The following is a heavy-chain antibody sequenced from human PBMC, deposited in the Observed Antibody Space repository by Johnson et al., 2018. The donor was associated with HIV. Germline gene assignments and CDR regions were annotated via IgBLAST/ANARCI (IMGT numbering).Heavy chain of an antibody. CDR3: ARDHSSSWTPGDAFDI. J-gene: IGHJ3*02. D-gene: IGHD6-13*01. CDR2: ISSSGSTK. CDR1: GFTFSDYY. V-gene: IGHV3-11*04. Sequence: QVQLVESGGGLVKPGGSLRLSCAVSGFTFSDYYMSWIRQAPGKGLGWVSYISSSGSTKYYADSVKGRFTLSRDNAKNSLYLQMNSLRAEDTAVYYCARDHSSSWTPGDAFDIWGQGTMVTVSS.